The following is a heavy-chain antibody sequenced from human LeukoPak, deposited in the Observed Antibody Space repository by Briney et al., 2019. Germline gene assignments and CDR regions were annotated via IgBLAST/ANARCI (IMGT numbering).Heavy chain of an antibody. V-gene: IGHV4-59*01. CDR1: GGSISSYY. Sequence: SETLSLTCTVSGGSISSYYWSWIRQPPGKGLEWIGYIYYTGSTDYNPSLKSRVAISVDTSKNQFSLKLSSVTAADTAVYYCARGSKAAPGSFDYWGQGTLVTVSS. J-gene: IGHJ4*02. CDR2: IYYTGST. CDR3: ARGSKAAPGSFDY. D-gene: IGHD6-13*01.